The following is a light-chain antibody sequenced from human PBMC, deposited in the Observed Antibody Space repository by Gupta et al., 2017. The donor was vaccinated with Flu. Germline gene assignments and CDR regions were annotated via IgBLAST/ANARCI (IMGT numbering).Light chain of an antibody. J-gene: IGLJ2*01. V-gene: IGLV3-19*01. CDR3: NSRDSSGNHVV. Sequence: SSELTQYPAVSLALGQTVRITCQGDSLRSYYASWYQQKPGQAPVLVIYGKNNRPSGIPDRFSGSSSGNTASLTITGAQAEDEADYYCNSRDSSGNHVVFGGGTKLTVL. CDR1: SLRSYY. CDR2: GKN.